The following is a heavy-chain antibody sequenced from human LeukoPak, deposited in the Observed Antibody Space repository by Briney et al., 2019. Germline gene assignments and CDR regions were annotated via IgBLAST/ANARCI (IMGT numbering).Heavy chain of an antibody. Sequence: PSETLSLTCAVYGGSFSGYYWSWIRQPPGKGLEWIGEINHSGSTNYNPSLKSRVTISVDTSKNQFSLKLSSVTAADTAVYYCARCYSGSYAIVDAFDIWGQGTMVTVSS. CDR1: GGSFSGYY. V-gene: IGHV4-34*01. CDR3: ARCYSGSYAIVDAFDI. J-gene: IGHJ3*02. CDR2: INHSGST. D-gene: IGHD1-26*01.